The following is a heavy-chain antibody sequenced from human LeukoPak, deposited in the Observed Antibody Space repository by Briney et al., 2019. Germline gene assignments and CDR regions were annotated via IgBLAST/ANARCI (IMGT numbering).Heavy chain of an antibody. V-gene: IGHV1-69*13. CDR3: ASGDPSGRFGLSATVDY. CDR2: IIPIFGTA. CDR1: GGTFSSYA. Sequence: SVKVSCKASGGTFSSYAISWVRQAPGQGLEWMGGIIPIFGTANYAQKFQGRVTITADESTSTAYMELSSLRSEDTAVYYCASGDPSGRFGLSATVDYWGQGTLVTVSS. J-gene: IGHJ4*02. D-gene: IGHD3-10*01.